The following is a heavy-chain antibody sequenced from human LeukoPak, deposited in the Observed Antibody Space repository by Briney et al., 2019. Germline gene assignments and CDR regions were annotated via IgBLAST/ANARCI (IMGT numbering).Heavy chain of an antibody. CDR2: INSDGSST. Sequence: XAXXXXTXSXXWMXXXXXXXXXXLXXVSRINSDGSSTSYADSVKGRFTISRDNAKNTLYLQMNSLRAEDTAVYYCTTTQYSDSSLRYWGQGTLVTVSS. J-gene: IGHJ4*02. D-gene: IGHD1-26*01. CDR1: XXTXSXXW. V-gene: IGHV3-74*01. CDR3: TTTQYSDSSLRY.